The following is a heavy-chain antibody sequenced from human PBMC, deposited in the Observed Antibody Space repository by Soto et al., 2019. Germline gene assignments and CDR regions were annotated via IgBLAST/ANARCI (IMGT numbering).Heavy chain of an antibody. CDR2: IKQDGSEK. V-gene: IGHV3-7*01. Sequence: PGGSLRLSCAASGFTLSSYWMSWVRQAPGKGLEWVANIKQDGSEKNYVDSVKGRFTISRDNAKNSLYLQMNSLRAEDTAMYYCTRDCSGSNCYGVGGFWGQGTLVTVS. CDR1: GFTLSSYW. D-gene: IGHD2-2*01. J-gene: IGHJ4*02. CDR3: TRDCSGSNCYGVGGF.